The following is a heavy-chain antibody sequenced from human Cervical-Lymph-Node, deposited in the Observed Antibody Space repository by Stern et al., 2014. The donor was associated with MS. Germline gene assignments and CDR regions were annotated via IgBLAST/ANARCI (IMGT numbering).Heavy chain of an antibody. CDR3: ARDPNESYIRDRNIYFGMDV. J-gene: IGHJ6*02. CDR2: IDWADDK. V-gene: IGHV2-70*04. D-gene: IGHD1-26*01. Sequence: QVTLRESGPALVKPTQTLTLTCTFSGFSLTTSGMRVSWIRQPPGKALEWLARIDWADDKLFSTSLQTRLTISKDTSKNQVVLTMTNMAPVDTATYYCARDPNESYIRDRNIYFGMDVWGQGTTVTVSS. CDR1: GFSLTTSGMR.